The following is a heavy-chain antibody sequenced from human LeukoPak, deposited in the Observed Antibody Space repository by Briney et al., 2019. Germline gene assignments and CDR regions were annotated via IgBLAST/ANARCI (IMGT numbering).Heavy chain of an antibody. CDR1: GYSFSAYW. CDR3: ARPAYSSSLSSHFDP. Sequence: GESLKISGEVSGYSFSAYWIAWVRQMPEKGLEWMGSIYPRDSEIRYSPSFQGQVTISADNSISTAYLQWSSLKASDTAMYYCARPAYSSSLSSHFDPWGQGTLVTVSS. J-gene: IGHJ5*02. CDR2: IYPRDSEI. D-gene: IGHD6-13*01. V-gene: IGHV5-51*01.